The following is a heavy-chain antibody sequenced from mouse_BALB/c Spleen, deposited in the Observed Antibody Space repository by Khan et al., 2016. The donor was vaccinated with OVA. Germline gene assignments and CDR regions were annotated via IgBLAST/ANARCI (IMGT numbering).Heavy chain of an antibody. J-gene: IGHJ2*01. CDR3: ARQGGIYDGPFDY. Sequence: EVELVESGGGLVKPGGSLKLSCAASGFTFNNYAMSWVRQTPEKRLEWVATVSSGGSYTYYPDSVKGRFTISRDTAKHTLYLQMSSLKSEDTAMYYCARQGGIYDGPFDYWGQGTTLTVSS. CDR2: VSSGGSYT. V-gene: IGHV5-9-3*01. D-gene: IGHD2-3*01. CDR1: GFTFNNYA.